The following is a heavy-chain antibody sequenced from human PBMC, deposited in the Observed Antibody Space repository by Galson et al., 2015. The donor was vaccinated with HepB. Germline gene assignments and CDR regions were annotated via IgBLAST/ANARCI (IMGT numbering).Heavy chain of an antibody. CDR1: GGTFSSYA. J-gene: IGHJ4*02. CDR3: ARSGGVGYRDSYYFDY. V-gene: IGHV1-69*13. CDR2: IIPIFGTA. D-gene: IGHD3-16*01. Sequence: SVKVSCKASGGTFSSYAISWVRQAPGQGLEWMGGIIPIFGTANNAQKFQGRVTITADESTSTAYMELSSLRSEDTAVYYCARSGGVGYRDSYYFDYWGQGTLVTVSS.